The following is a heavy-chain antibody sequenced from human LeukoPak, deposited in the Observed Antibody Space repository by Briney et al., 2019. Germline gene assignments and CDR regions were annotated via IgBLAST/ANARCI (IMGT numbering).Heavy chain of an antibody. CDR3: AKHSSGWYEFDY. CDR1: GGSISSYY. CDR2: IYYSGST. J-gene: IGHJ4*02. V-gene: IGHV4-59*01. Sequence: SETLSLTCTVSGGSISSYYWSWIRQPPGKGLEWIGYIYYSGSTNYNPSLKSRVTLSVDTSKNQFPLKLSSVTAADTAVYYCAKHSSGWYEFDYWGQGTLVTVSS. D-gene: IGHD6-19*01.